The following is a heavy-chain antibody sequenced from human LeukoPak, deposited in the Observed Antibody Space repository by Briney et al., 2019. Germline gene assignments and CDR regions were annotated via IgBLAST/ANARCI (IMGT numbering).Heavy chain of an antibody. CDR2: ISGSGGRT. Sequence: GGSLRLSCTASGLTFSRYAMKWVGQAPGRGVEWVAAISGSGGRTYYADSVKGRFTISRENSKNTMYLQMESRRGGGTGVYYCATAEFILLMWFDYWGQATPVTASS. CDR1: GLTFSRYA. V-gene: IGHV3-23*01. CDR3: ATAEFILLMWFDY. D-gene: IGHD2-8*01. J-gene: IGHJ4*02.